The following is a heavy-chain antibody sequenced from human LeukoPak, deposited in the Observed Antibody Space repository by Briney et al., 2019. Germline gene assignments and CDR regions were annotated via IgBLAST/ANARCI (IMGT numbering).Heavy chain of an antibody. CDR2: INTNSGGT. V-gene: IGHV1-2*02. J-gene: IGHJ4*02. D-gene: IGHD6-19*01. Sequence: ASVKVSCKASGYTFTGYYMHWVRQAPGQGLEWMGWINTNSGGTNYAQKFQGRVTMTRDTSISTAYMELSRLRSDDTAVYYCARSMPIAVAGVGNYWGQGTLVTVSS. CDR3: ARSMPIAVAGVGNY. CDR1: GYTFTGYY.